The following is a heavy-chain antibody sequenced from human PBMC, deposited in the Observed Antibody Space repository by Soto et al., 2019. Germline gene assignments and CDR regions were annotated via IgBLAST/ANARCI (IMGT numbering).Heavy chain of an antibody. CDR1: GYTFTSYA. CDR2: INAGNGNT. J-gene: IGHJ6*02. CDR3: ARDLSIAAADMEGMDV. D-gene: IGHD6-13*01. V-gene: IGHV1-3*01. Sequence: ASVKVSFKASGYTFTSYAMHWVRQAPGQRLEWMGWINAGNGNTKYSQKFQGRVTITRDTSISTAYMELSRLRSDDTAVYYCARDLSIAAADMEGMDVWGQGTTVTVSS.